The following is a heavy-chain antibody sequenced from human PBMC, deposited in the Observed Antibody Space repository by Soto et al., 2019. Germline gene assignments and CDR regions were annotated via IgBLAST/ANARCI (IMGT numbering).Heavy chain of an antibody. CDR1: GFTFSDYY. Sequence: GGSLRLSCAASGFTFSDYYMSWIRQAPGKGLEWVSYISSSGSTIYYADSVKGRFTISRDNAKNSLYLQMNSLRAEDTAVYYCARSPRLGYDILTGYVNYFDYWGQGTLVTVSS. J-gene: IGHJ4*02. D-gene: IGHD3-9*01. V-gene: IGHV3-11*01. CDR2: ISSSGSTI. CDR3: ARSPRLGYDILTGYVNYFDY.